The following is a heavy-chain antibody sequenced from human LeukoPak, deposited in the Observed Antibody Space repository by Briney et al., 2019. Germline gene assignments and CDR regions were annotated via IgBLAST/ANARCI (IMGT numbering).Heavy chain of an antibody. Sequence: PSETLSLTCAVYGGSFSGYYWSWIRQPRGKGLEWIGEINHSGSTKYNPSLKSRVTISVDTSKNQFSLKLSSVTAADTAVYYCARGKLSYYYGSGSYYRQNPYLDYWGQGTLVTVSS. V-gene: IGHV4-34*01. CDR3: ARGKLSYYYGSGSYYRQNPYLDY. J-gene: IGHJ4*02. CDR2: INHSGST. CDR1: GGSFSGYY. D-gene: IGHD3-10*01.